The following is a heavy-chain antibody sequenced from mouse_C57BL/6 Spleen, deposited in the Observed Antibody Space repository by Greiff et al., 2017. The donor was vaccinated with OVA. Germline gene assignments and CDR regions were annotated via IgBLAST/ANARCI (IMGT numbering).Heavy chain of an antibody. J-gene: IGHJ3*01. Sequence: VKLVESGPELVKPGASVKISCKASGYSFTSYYIHWVKQRPGQGLEWIGWIYPGSGNTKYNEKFKGKATLTADTSSSTAYMQLSSLTSEDSAVYYCTYSLFAYWGQGTLVTVSA. D-gene: IGHD2-10*01. V-gene: IGHV1-66*01. CDR3: TYSLFAY. CDR1: GYSFTSYY. CDR2: IYPGSGNT.